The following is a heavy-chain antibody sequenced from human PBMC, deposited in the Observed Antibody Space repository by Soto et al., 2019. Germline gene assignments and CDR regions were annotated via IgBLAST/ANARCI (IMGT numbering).Heavy chain of an antibody. D-gene: IGHD6-6*01. CDR3: ARECISSSRLRGYYYGVDV. CDR2: IDYSGNT. J-gene: IGHJ6*02. CDR1: GGSISSYY. Sequence: SETLSLTCTVSGGSISSYYWSWIRQPPGKGLEWIGYIDYSGNTNYNPSLKSRVTISVDTSKNQFYLTLSSVTAADTAVYYFARECISSSRLRGYYYGVDVWGQGTTVTVSS. V-gene: IGHV4-59*01.